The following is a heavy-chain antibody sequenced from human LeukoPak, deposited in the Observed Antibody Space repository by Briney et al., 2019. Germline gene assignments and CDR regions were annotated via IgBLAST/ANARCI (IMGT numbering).Heavy chain of an antibody. D-gene: IGHD6-13*01. CDR2: ISAYNGNT. V-gene: IGHV1-18*01. CDR1: GYTFTSCG. CDR3: ARDPGSQIAAAGKLDY. J-gene: IGHJ4*02. Sequence: ASVKVSCKASGYTFTSCGISWVRQAPGQGREWMGWISAYNGNTNYAQKLQGSVTMTTDTSTSTAYMELRSLRSDDTAVYYCARDPGSQIAAAGKLDYWGQGTLVTVSS.